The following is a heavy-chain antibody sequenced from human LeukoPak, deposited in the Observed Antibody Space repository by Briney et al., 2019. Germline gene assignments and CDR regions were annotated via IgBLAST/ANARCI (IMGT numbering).Heavy chain of an antibody. D-gene: IGHD5-18*01. J-gene: IGHJ4*02. CDR3: ARSGNNYGNFWFDY. Sequence: YISRTSGTIYYADSVRGRFTMSRDNAKNSLSLQLNSLRAEDTAVYYCARSGNNYGNFWFDYWGQGTLVTVSS. V-gene: IGHV3-48*04. CDR2: ISRTSGTI.